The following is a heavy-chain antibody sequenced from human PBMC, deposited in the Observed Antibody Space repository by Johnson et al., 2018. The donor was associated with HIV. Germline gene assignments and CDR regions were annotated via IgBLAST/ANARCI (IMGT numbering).Heavy chain of an antibody. J-gene: IGHJ3*02. Sequence: VQLVESGGGVVQPGRSLRLSCAASGITFSSYAMHWVRQAPGKGLEWVAVISYDGSNKYYADSVTGRFTISRDNSKNTLYLQMNSLRAEDTAVYYCARDQDWGYYDSTAFDIWGQGTMVTVSS. CDR1: GITFSSYA. V-gene: IGHV3-30*04. CDR2: ISYDGSNK. D-gene: IGHD3-22*01. CDR3: ARDQDWGYYDSTAFDI.